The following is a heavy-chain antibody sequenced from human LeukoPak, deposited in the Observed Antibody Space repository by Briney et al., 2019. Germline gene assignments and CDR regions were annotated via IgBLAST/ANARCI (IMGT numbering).Heavy chain of an antibody. D-gene: IGHD2-15*01. CDR1: GFSFSTYA. CDR3: TRDQGRYCTGGSCYNYFDY. V-gene: IGHV3-30-3*01. CDR2: ISYDGINK. Sequence: PGRSLRLSCAASGFSFSTYAMYWVRQAPGKGLEWVAVISYDGINKYYADSVKGRFTISRDNSKNTLYLQMNSLRAEDTAVYYCTRDQGRYCTGGSCYNYFDYWGQGTLVTVSS. J-gene: IGHJ4*02.